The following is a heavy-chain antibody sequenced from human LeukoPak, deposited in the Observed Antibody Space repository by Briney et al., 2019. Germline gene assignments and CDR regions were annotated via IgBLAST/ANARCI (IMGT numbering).Heavy chain of an antibody. D-gene: IGHD2-21*02. Sequence: SETLSLTCSVSGGSISGYYWSWIRQPPGKGLEWIGYIYYSGNTNYNPSLQTRVTISVDTSKSQFSLRLSSVTAADTAVYYCARHSSCGGYCYLFDYWGQGTLVTVSS. CDR1: GGSISGYY. CDR2: IYYSGNT. J-gene: IGHJ4*02. CDR3: ARHSSCGGYCYLFDY. V-gene: IGHV4-59*08.